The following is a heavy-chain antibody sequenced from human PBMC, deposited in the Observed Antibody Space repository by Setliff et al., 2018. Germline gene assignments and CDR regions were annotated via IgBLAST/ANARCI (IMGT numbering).Heavy chain of an antibody. D-gene: IGHD5-18*01. CDR2: IIPIFGSA. Sequence: ASVKVSCKASGYIFTSYGISWVRQAPGQGLEWMGGIIPIFGSANYARKFQGRVTVTADESTSTAYMEVSSLRTEDTAVYYCAREGVDTRSSTDYRYYMDVWGKGTTVTVSS. J-gene: IGHJ6*03. CDR3: AREGVDTRSSTDYRYYMDV. V-gene: IGHV1-69*13. CDR1: GYIFTSYG.